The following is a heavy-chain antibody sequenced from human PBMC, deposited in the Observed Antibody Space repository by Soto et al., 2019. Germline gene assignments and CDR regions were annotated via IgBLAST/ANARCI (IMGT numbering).Heavy chain of an antibody. D-gene: IGHD6-13*01. J-gene: IGHJ4*02. Sequence: SETLSLTCSVSSGSISSSDYYWSLIRQPPGKGLEWIGEIYHSGSTNYNPSLKSRVTISVDKSKNQFSLKLSSVTAADTAVYYCARGNQYSSSWPFDYWGQGTLVTVSS. CDR3: ARGNQYSSSWPFDY. CDR2: IYHSGST. CDR1: SGSISSSDYY. V-gene: IGHV4-39*07.